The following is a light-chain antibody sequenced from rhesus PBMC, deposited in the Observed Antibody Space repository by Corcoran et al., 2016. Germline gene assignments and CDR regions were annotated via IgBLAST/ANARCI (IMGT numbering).Light chain of an antibody. Sequence: DIQMTQSPSSLSASVGDTVTITCRASQCISSWLAWYQQKPGKAPKLLIYKASSLQSGGPSRFSGSGAGTAFTLPISSLQSEDFATYYCQQYRRSPWTFGQGTKVEIK. J-gene: IGKJ1*01. CDR2: KAS. V-gene: IGKV1-22*01. CDR3: QQYRRSPWT. CDR1: QCISSW.